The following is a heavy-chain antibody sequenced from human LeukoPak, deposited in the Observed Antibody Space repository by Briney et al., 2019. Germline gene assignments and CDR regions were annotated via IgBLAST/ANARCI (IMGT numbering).Heavy chain of an antibody. CDR3: AIQRRSIVGATGNGDAFDI. Sequence: GESLKISCKGSGYSFTSYWIGWVRQMPGKGLEWMGSIYPGDSDTRYSQSFQGQVTSSADKSISTDYLQWSSLKASDTAMYYCAIQRRSIVGATGNGDAFDIWGQGTMVTVSS. D-gene: IGHD1-26*01. J-gene: IGHJ3*02. V-gene: IGHV5-51*01. CDR1: GYSFTSYW. CDR2: IYPGDSDT.